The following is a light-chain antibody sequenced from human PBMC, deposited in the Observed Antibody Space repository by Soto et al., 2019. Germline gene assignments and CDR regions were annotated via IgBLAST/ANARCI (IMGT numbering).Light chain of an antibody. CDR2: HAS. CDR1: QSVSGVY. Sequence: EKALTQSQGALPLTPGERATLSWGASQSVSGVYFAWYQQKAGQAPRLLIYHASSRATGIPDRFSGSESGTDFTLTISRLETEDFAVYYCQQYGSSLTWTLCQGTKV. CDR3: QQYGSSLTWT. V-gene: IGKV3-20*01. J-gene: IGKJ1*01.